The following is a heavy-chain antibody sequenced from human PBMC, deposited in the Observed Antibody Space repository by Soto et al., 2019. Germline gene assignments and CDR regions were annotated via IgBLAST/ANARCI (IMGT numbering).Heavy chain of an antibody. D-gene: IGHD3-10*01. V-gene: IGHV3-7*01. CDR2: IKQDGSEK. CDR1: GFTFSSYW. Sequence: EVQLVESGGGLVQPGGSLRLSCEASGFTFSSYWMSWVRQAPGKGLEGGANIKQDGSEKYYVDSVKGRFTISRDNAKNSLYLQMNSLRAEDTAVYYCARGLTGLLWFGESDDYWGQGTLVTVSS. J-gene: IGHJ4*02. CDR3: ARGLTGLLWFGESDDY.